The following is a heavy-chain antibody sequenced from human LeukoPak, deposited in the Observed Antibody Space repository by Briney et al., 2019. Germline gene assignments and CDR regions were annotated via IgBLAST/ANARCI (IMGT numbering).Heavy chain of an antibody. CDR3: ARENNHLTWFDP. Sequence: SETLSLTCTVSGGSISSRSYFWGWIRQPPGKGPEWIGSIYYSGSTYYNPSLKSRVTISVDTSKNQFSLRLSSVTAADTAVYYCARENNHLTWFDPWGQGTLVTVSS. J-gene: IGHJ5*02. CDR2: IYYSGST. CDR1: GGSISSRSYF. V-gene: IGHV4-39*01.